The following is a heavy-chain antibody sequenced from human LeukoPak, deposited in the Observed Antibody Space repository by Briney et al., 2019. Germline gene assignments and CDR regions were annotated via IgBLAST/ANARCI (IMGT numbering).Heavy chain of an antibody. V-gene: IGHV1-69*05. D-gene: IGHD3-22*01. CDR3: ARGRITMIVPGAFDI. CDR2: IIPIFGTA. J-gene: IGHJ3*02. Sequence: SVKVSCKASGGTFSSYAISWVRQAPGQGLGWMGGIIPIFGTANHAQKFQGRVTITTDESTSTAYMELSSLRSEDTAVYYCARGRITMIVPGAFDIWGQGTMVTVSS. CDR1: GGTFSSYA.